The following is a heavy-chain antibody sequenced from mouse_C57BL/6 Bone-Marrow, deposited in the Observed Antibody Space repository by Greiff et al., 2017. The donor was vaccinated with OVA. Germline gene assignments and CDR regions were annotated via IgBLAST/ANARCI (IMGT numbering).Heavy chain of an antibody. Sequence: EVQRVESGGGLVKPGGSLKLSCAASGFTFSDYGMHWVRQAPEKGLEWVAYISSGSSTIYYADTVKGRFTISRDNAKNTLFLQMTSLRSEDTAMYYCARDFNYYGSRRYFDYWGQGTTLTVSS. CDR2: ISSGSSTI. J-gene: IGHJ2*01. CDR3: ARDFNYYGSRRYFDY. V-gene: IGHV5-17*01. D-gene: IGHD1-1*01. CDR1: GFTFSDYG.